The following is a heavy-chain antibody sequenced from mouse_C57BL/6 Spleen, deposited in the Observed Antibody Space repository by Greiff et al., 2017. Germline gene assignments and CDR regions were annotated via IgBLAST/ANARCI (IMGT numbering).Heavy chain of an antibody. CDR3: ARHGNYAMDY. CDR1: GYTFTDYY. J-gene: IGHJ4*01. Sequence: VQLQQSGPELVKPGASVKISCKASGYTFTDYYMNWVKQSHGKSLEWIGDINPNNGGTSYNQKFKGKATLTVDKSSSTAYMELRSLTSEDSAVYYCARHGNYAMDYWGQGTSVTVSS. V-gene: IGHV1-26*01. CDR2: INPNNGGT. D-gene: IGHD4-1*01.